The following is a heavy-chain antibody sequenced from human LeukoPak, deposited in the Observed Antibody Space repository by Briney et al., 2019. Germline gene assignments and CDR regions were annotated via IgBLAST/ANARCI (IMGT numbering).Heavy chain of an antibody. CDR3: ARVRIGQQLDKYYYYAMDV. CDR2: INPNSGGT. J-gene: IGHJ6*02. V-gene: IGHV1-2*02. Sequence: GASVTVSCTASGYTFTHYYMHWVRQAPGQGLEWMGWINPNSGGTNYAQKFQGRVTMTTDTSISTAYMEVSRLRSDDTAVYYCARVRIGQQLDKYYYYAMDVWGQGTTVTVSS. CDR1: GYTFTHYY. D-gene: IGHD6-13*01.